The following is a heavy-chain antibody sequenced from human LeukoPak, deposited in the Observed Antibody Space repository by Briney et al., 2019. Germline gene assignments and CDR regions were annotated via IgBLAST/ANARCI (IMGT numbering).Heavy chain of an antibody. Sequence: GRSLRLSCAASGFTFDDYAMHWVRQAPGKGLEWVSGISWNSGSIGYAGSVKGRFTISRDNAKNSLYLQMNSLRAEDTALYYCAKDNSGWYKYYFDYWGQGTLVTVSS. V-gene: IGHV3-9*01. CDR1: GFTFDDYA. D-gene: IGHD6-19*01. CDR2: ISWNSGSI. J-gene: IGHJ4*02. CDR3: AKDNSGWYKYYFDY.